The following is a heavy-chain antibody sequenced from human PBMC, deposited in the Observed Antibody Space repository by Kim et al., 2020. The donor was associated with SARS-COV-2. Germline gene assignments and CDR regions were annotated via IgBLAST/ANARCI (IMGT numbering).Heavy chain of an antibody. J-gene: IGHJ6*02. D-gene: IGHD3-9*01. CDR1: GYTFTSYG. CDR3: ARAPTYYDILTGYYPTYYYYGMDV. V-gene: IGHV1-18*01. Sequence: ASVKVSCKASGYTFTSYGISWVRQAPGQGLEWMGWISAYNGNTNYAQKLQGRVTMTTDTSTSTAYMELRSLRSDDTAVYYCARAPTYYDILTGYYPTYYYYGMDVWGLGTTVTVSS. CDR2: ISAYNGNT.